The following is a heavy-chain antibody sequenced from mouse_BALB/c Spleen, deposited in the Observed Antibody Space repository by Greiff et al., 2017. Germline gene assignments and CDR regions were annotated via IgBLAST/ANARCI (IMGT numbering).Heavy chain of an antibody. CDR3: ARVGGFAY. CDR1: GYSFTSYY. Sequence: VQLQQPGAELVKPGASVKLSCKASGYSFTSYYMHWVKQSHGKSLEWIGYIDPFNGGTSYNQKFKGKATLTVDKSSSTAYMHLSSLTSEDSAVYYCARVGGFAYWGQGTLVTVSA. CDR2: IDPFNGGT. D-gene: IGHD3-3*01. J-gene: IGHJ3*01. V-gene: IGHV1S135*01.